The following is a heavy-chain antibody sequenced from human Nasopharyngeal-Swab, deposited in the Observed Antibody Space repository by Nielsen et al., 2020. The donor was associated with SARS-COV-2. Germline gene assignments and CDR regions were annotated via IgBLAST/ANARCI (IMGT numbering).Heavy chain of an antibody. V-gene: IGHV5-51*03. CDR1: GYIFTSYW. CDR3: VRRAFSASYFYFDY. Sequence: GGSLRLSCKGSGYIFTSYWIGWVRQMTVKGLEWMGIIYPADSDSRYSLSFQGQVSISVDKSISTAYLQWNTLKASDTAIYYCVRRAFSASYFYFDYWGPGTLVTVSS. CDR2: IYPADSDS. J-gene: IGHJ4*02. D-gene: IGHD1-26*01.